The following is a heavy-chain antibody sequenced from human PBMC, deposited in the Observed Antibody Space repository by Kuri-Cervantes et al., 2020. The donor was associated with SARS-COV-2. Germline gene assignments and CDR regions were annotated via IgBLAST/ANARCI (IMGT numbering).Heavy chain of an antibody. D-gene: IGHD1-26*01. J-gene: IGHJ3*02. Sequence: SETLSLTCAVYGGSFSGYYWSWIRQPPGKGLEWIGEINHSGSTNYNPSLKSRVTISVDTSKNQFSLKLSSVTAADTAVYYCAKPSGNYHDAFDIWGQGPMVTVSS. V-gene: IGHV4-34*01. CDR1: GGSFSGYY. CDR2: INHSGST. CDR3: AKPSGNYHDAFDI.